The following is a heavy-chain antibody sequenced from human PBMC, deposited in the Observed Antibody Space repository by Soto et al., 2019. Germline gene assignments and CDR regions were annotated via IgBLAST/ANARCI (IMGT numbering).Heavy chain of an antibody. CDR3: ASDQLSGDYGAPFDY. CDR1: GFTFSSHG. CDR2: ISYDGSDE. J-gene: IGHJ4*02. V-gene: IGHV3-30*03. Sequence: QVHLVESGGGVVQPGRSLRLSCAASGFTFSSHGMHWVRQAPGKGLEWVAVISYDGSDEAYADSVKGRFTISRDNSKNTLSLQQTSLRTEDTAVYYCASDQLSGDYGAPFDYWGQGTLVTVSS. D-gene: IGHD4-17*01.